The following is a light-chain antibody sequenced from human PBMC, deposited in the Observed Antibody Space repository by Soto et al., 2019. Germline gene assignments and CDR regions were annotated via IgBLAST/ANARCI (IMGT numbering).Light chain of an antibody. CDR3: QQYGSSPQP. V-gene: IGKV3-20*01. Sequence: EIVLTQSPGTLSLSPGERATLSRRASQSVSSSYLAWYQQKPGQAPRLLIYGASSRATGIPDRFSGSGSGTGFTLTICRLEPEDFAVYYCQQYGSSPQPFGQGTKV. CDR2: GAS. J-gene: IGKJ1*01. CDR1: QSVSSSY.